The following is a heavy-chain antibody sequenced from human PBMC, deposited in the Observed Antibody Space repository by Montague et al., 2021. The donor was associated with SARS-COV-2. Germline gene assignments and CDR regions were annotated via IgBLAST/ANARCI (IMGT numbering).Heavy chain of an antibody. V-gene: IGHV6-1*01. CDR3: ARGSSGYYTPRPFDY. D-gene: IGHD3-22*01. CDR1: GDSVSSNSAA. CDR2: TYYRSKWYN. Sequence: CAISGDSVSSNSAAWNWIRQSPSRGLEWLGRTYYRSKWYNDYAVAVKSRITINPDTSKNQFSLQLNSVAPEDTAVYYCARGSSGYYTPRPFDYWGQGTLVTVSS. J-gene: IGHJ4*02.